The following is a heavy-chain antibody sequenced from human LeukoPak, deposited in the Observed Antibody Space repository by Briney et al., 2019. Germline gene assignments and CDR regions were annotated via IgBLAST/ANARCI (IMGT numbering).Heavy chain of an antibody. CDR1: GLIFRNYA. CDR2: ISGDGTET. Sequence: GGSLRLSCTASGLIFRNYAMTWVRQAPRKGLEWVSTISGDGTETFYANSVKGRFTISRDNSKNTHYLQMSSLRAEDTGIYYCAKGGHYSFFDYWGQGTLVTVSS. V-gene: IGHV3-23*01. CDR3: AKGGHYSFFDY. D-gene: IGHD4-11*01. J-gene: IGHJ4*02.